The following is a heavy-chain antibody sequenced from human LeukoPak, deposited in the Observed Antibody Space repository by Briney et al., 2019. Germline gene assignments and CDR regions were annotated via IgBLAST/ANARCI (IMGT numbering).Heavy chain of an antibody. V-gene: IGHV4-59*01. J-gene: IGHJ4*02. CDR3: AGDPPGEGALDF. D-gene: IGHD3-16*01. Sequence: PSETLSLTCTVSGGSLDSFYWSWIRQPPGKGLEYIGYIYYSGTTNYDPSLKGRVTISVDMSKNQFSLKLISVTAADTAVYYCAGDPPGEGALDFWGQGTLVAVSS. CDR2: IYYSGTT. CDR1: GGSLDSFY.